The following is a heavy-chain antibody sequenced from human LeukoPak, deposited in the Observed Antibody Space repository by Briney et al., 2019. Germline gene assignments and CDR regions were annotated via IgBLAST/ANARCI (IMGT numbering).Heavy chain of an antibody. Sequence: SLRLSWAASGFTFDDYAMHWVRQAPGKGLEWVSGISWNSGSIGYADSVKGRFTISRDNAKNSLYLQMNSLRAEDTALYYCAKVRGYSYGYCFDYWGQGTLVTVSS. CDR2: ISWNSGSI. V-gene: IGHV3-9*01. CDR1: GFTFDDYA. J-gene: IGHJ4*02. D-gene: IGHD5-18*01. CDR3: AKVRGYSYGYCFDY.